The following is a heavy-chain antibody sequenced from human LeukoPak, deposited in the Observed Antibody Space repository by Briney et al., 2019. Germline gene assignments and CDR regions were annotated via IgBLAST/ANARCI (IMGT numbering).Heavy chain of an antibody. D-gene: IGHD3-9*01. CDR3: ARDVEVVLRYFDWLLLDY. J-gene: IGHJ4*02. CDR2: ISHTGDSV. Sequence: PGGSLRLSCAASGFTFSESYMTWIRQAPGKGLELVSYISHTGDSVYYVDSVKGRFTISRDNAKNSLYLQMNSLRAEDTAVYYCARDVEVVLRYFDWLLLDYWGQGTLVTVSS. V-gene: IGHV3-11*04. CDR1: GFTFSESY.